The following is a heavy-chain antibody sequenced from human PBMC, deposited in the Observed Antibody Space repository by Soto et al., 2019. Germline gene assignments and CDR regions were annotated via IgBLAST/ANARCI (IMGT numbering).Heavy chain of an antibody. CDR1: GFTFSSYS. CDR3: ARGTGSLVKDVGLFHY. J-gene: IGHJ4*02. CDR2: ISSSSSYI. Sequence: GGSLRLSCAASGFTFSSYSMNWVRQAPGKGLEWVSSISSSSSYIYYADSVKGRFIISRDNAKNSLYLQMNSLRAEDTAVYYCARGTGSLVKDVGLFHYWGQGTLVTVSS. D-gene: IGHD1-1*01. V-gene: IGHV3-21*01.